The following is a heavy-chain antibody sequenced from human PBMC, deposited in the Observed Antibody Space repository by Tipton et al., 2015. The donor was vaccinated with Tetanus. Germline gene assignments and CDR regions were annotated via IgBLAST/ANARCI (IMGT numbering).Heavy chain of an antibody. Sequence: QLVQSGAEVKKPGESLKISCKGSGYSFSHFWIGWVRQMPGKGLEWMGIIYPADSDTRYSPSFKGQVTIAADRTIATAYLQWRSLEASDTAMYYCARVGYCSGTSCYAVDYWGQGTLVTVSS. CDR1: GYSFSHFW. CDR2: IYPADSDT. CDR3: ARVGYCSGTSCYAVDY. D-gene: IGHD2-2*01. V-gene: IGHV5-51*01. J-gene: IGHJ4*02.